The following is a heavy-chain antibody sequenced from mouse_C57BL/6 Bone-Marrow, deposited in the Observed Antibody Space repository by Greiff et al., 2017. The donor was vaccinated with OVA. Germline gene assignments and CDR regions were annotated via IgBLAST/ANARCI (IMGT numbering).Heavy chain of an antibody. Sequence: VKLQESGPGLVAPSQSLSITCTVSGFSLTSYAISWVRQPPGKGLEWLGVIWTGGGTNYNSALKSRLSISKDNSKSQVFLKMNSLQTDDTARYYCARKKGYYYVSSLYFDYWGQGTTLTISS. CDR3: ARKKGYYYVSSLYFDY. V-gene: IGHV2-9-1*01. CDR2: IWTGGGT. J-gene: IGHJ2*01. CDR1: GFSLTSYA. D-gene: IGHD1-1*01.